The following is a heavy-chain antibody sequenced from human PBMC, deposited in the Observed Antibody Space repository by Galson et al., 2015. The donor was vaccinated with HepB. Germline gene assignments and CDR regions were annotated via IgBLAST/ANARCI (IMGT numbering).Heavy chain of an antibody. CDR2: IKQDGSEK. V-gene: IGHV3-7*03. D-gene: IGHD2-21*01. CDR1: GFTFSSYW. J-gene: IGHJ4*02. CDR3: AREGLGWYARDFSDY. Sequence: SLRLSCAASGFTFSSYWMSWVRQAPGKGLEWVANIKQDGSEKYYVSSVKGRFTISRDNAKNSLYLQMNSLRAEDTAVYYCAREGLGWYARDFSDYWGQGTLVTVSS.